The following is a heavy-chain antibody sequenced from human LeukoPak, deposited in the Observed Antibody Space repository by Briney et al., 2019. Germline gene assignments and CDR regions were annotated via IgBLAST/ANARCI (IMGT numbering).Heavy chain of an antibody. D-gene: IGHD2-2*02. V-gene: IGHV1-8*01. CDR3: ARGLVACSSTSCYNNYYYYMDV. J-gene: IGHJ6*03. Sequence: ASVKVSCKASGYTFTSYDINWVRQATGQGLEWMGWMNPNSGNTGYAQKFQGRVTMTRNTSISTAYMELRSLRSDDTAVYYCARGLVACSSTSCYNNYYYYMDVWGKGTTVTVSS. CDR1: GYTFTSYD. CDR2: MNPNSGNT.